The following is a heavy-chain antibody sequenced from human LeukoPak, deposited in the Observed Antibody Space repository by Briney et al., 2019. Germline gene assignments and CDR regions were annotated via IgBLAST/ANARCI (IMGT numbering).Heavy chain of an antibody. D-gene: IGHD3-22*01. CDR2: IRYDGSNK. J-gene: IGHJ4*02. CDR1: GFTFSSYA. CDR3: TKEFDSSAYYGSFDY. V-gene: IGHV3-30*02. Sequence: GGSLRLSCAASGFTFSSYAMHWVRQAPGKGLQWVAFIRYDGSNKYYADSVKGRFTISRDNSKNTLYLQMNSLRAEDTAVYYCTKEFDSSAYYGSFDYWGQGTLVTVSS.